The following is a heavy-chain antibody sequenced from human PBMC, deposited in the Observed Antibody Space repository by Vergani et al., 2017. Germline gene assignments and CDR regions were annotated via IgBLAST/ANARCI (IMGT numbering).Heavy chain of an antibody. CDR2: IKSKTDGGTT. CDR1: GFTFSNAW. D-gene: IGHD6-19*01. Sequence: EVQLLESGGGLVKPGGSLRLSCAASGFTFSNAWMSWVRQAPGKGLEWVGRIKSKTDGGTTDYAAPVKGRFTISRDDSKNTLYLQMNSLKTEDTAVYYCTTSIAVASDAFDIWGQGTMVTVSS. V-gene: IGHV3-15*01. CDR3: TTSIAVASDAFDI. J-gene: IGHJ3*02.